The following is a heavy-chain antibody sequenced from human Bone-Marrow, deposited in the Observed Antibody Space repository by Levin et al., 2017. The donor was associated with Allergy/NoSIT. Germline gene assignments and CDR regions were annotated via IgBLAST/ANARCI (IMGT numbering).Heavy chain of an antibody. CDR3: ANQEPIVVVPAAPPYYYYYGMDV. CDR2: ISYDGSNK. J-gene: IGHJ6*02. D-gene: IGHD2-2*01. CDR1: GFTFSSYG. Sequence: GESLKISCAASGFTFSSYGMHWVRQAPGKGLEWVAVISYDGSNKYYADSVKGRFTISRDNSKNTLYLQMNSLRAEDTAVYYCANQEPIVVVPAAPPYYYYYGMDVWGQGTTVTVSS. V-gene: IGHV3-30*18.